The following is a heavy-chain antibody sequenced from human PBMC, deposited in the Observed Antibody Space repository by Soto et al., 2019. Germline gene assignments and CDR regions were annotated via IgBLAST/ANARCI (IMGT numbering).Heavy chain of an antibody. V-gene: IGHV4-31*03. CDR3: SRGILV. CDR2: ISYGGST. D-gene: IGHD5-18*01. J-gene: IGHJ1*01. CDR1: GGSITSGGYC. Sequence: QVQLQESGPGLVKPSQTLSLTCTVSGGSITSGGYCWSWIRQHPGKGLDWIGCISYGGSTSYNPSLKSRVTMSVDTSKNQFSLKLTSVTAADRAVYYCSRGILVWGQGALITVSS.